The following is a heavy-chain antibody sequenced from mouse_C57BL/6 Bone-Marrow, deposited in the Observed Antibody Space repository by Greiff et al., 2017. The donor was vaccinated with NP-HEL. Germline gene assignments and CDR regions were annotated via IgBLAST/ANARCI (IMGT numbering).Heavy chain of an antibody. CDR1: GYAFSSYW. CDR2: IYPGDGDT. CDR3: ACVYYYGSRDY. D-gene: IGHD1-1*01. V-gene: IGHV1-80*01. Sequence: QVHVKQSGAELVKPGASLKISCKASGYAFSSYWMNWVKQRPGKGLEWIGQIYPGDGDTNYNGKFKGKATLTADKSSSTAYMQLSSLTSEDSAVYFCACVYYYGSRDYWGQGTTLTVSS. J-gene: IGHJ2*01.